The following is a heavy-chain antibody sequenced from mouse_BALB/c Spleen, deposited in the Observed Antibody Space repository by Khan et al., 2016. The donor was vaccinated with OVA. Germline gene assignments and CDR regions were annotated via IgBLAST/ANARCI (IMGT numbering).Heavy chain of an antibody. J-gene: IGHJ3*01. Sequence: EVELVESGGDLVKPGGSLKLSCATSGFTFSTYGMSWVRQTPDKRLEWVAAISSGGSYTYYPGSVKGRFTISRDNANNTLYLQMSSPKSEDTAIYYCTRLAYYYNSEGFAYWGQGTLVTVSA. CDR3: TRLAYYYNSEGFAY. CDR2: ISSGGSYT. CDR1: GFTFSTYG. V-gene: IGHV5-6*01. D-gene: IGHD1-1*01.